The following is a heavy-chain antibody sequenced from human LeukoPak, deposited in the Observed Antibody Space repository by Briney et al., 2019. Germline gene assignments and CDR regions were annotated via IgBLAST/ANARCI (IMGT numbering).Heavy chain of an antibody. CDR3: ARDPVEISYDY. CDR2: ISSSGSTM. J-gene: IGHJ4*02. Sequence: GGSLRHSCAASGFTFSDYYMSWIRQAPGKGLEWVSYISSSGSTMYHADSVKGRFIISRDNAKNSLYLQMNSLRAEDTAVYYCARDPVEISYDYWGQGTLVTVSS. V-gene: IGHV3-11*04. D-gene: IGHD5-24*01. CDR1: GFTFSDYY.